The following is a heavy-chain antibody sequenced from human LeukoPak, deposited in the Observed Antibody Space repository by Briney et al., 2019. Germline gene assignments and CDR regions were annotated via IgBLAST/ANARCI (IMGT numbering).Heavy chain of an antibody. J-gene: IGHJ4*02. V-gene: IGHV3-21*01. CDR3: VRDRGSYRPIGY. Sequence: GGSLRLSCAASTFTFSSYNMNWVRQAPGKGLEWVSSISSSGTYIYYRDSVKGRFTISRDNAENSLYLEMNSLRVEDTAIYYCVRDRGSYRPIGYWGQGTLVTVSS. CDR2: ISSSGTYI. CDR1: TFTFSSYN. D-gene: IGHD1-26*01.